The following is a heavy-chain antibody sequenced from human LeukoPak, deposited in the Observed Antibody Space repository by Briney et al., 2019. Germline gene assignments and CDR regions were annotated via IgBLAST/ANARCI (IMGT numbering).Heavy chain of an antibody. CDR1: GYSFTSYW. V-gene: IGHV5-51*01. D-gene: IGHD3-22*01. CDR2: IYPGDSDT. Sequence: HGESLKISCKGSGYSFTSYWIGWVRQMPGKGLEWMGIIYPGDSDTRYSPSFQGQVTISADKSISTAYLQWSSLKAPDTAMYYCARTHYYDTPLYYYYGMDVWGQGTTVTVSS. CDR3: ARTHYYDTPLYYYYGMDV. J-gene: IGHJ6*02.